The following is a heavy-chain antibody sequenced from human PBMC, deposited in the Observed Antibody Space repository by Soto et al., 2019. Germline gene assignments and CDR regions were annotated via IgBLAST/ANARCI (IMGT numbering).Heavy chain of an antibody. CDR1: GGSFSGYY. Sequence: QVQLQQWGAGLLKPSETLSLTCAVYGGSFSGYYWRWIRQPPGKGLEWIGEINHSGSTNYNPSLKRRVTISVDTSKNQFSLKLSSVTAADTAVYYCARDGNGSGSYLDYWGQGTLVTVSS. CDR2: INHSGST. V-gene: IGHV4-34*01. D-gene: IGHD3-10*01. CDR3: ARDGNGSGSYLDY. J-gene: IGHJ4*02.